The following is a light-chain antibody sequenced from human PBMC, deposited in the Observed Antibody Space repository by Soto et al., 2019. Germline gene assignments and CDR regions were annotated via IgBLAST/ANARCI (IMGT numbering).Light chain of an antibody. CDR1: HDISGY. Sequence: DIQMTQSPSSLSASVGDRVTLTCRASHDISGYLNWYQQRPGKAPKLLIFGASGLQTGVPTRFSCSGSGTDFTLTISSLQPDDFATYYCQQSYSTLFTFGPGTRVDFK. CDR3: QQSYSTLFT. V-gene: IGKV1-39*01. J-gene: IGKJ3*01. CDR2: GAS.